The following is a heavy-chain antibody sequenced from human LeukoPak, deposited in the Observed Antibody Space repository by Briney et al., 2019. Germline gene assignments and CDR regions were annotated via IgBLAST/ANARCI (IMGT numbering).Heavy chain of an antibody. CDR1: GGSISGGSYY. D-gene: IGHD5-24*01. CDR2: IYNSGNI. CDR3: ARNMAYYYYYMDV. Sequence: SQTLSLTCSVSGGSISGGSYYWSWIRQPAGKGLEWIGRIYNSGNINYNPSLKSRVTISVDTSKNQFSLKLSSVTAADTAMYYCARNMAYYYYYMDVWGKGTTVTVSS. V-gene: IGHV4-61*02. J-gene: IGHJ6*03.